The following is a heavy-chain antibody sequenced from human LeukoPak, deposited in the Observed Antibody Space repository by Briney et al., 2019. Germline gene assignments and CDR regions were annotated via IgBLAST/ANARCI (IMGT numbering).Heavy chain of an antibody. D-gene: IGHD3-10*01. Sequence: ASVKVSCKASGGTFSSYAINWVRQATGQELEWMGWMNPKSGNTGYAQKFQAKVTFTRNTSISTAYMELSSLRFQDTAVYYCARAIRVIRGTVQYHFDNWGLGTLVTVSS. CDR3: ARAIRVIRGTVQYHFDN. CDR1: GGTFSSYA. J-gene: IGHJ4*02. CDR2: MNPKSGNT. V-gene: IGHV1-8*03.